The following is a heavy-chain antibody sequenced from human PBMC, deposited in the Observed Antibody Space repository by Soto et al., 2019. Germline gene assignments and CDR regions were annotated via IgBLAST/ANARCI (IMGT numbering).Heavy chain of an antibody. CDR1: GFTFSSYA. J-gene: IGHJ4*02. CDR3: AKGVPVKSIAAAAPHY. D-gene: IGHD6-13*01. Sequence: PGGSLRLSCAASGFTFSSYAMSWVRQAPGKGLEWVSAISGSGGSTYYADSVKGRFTISRDNSKNTLYLQMNSLRAEDTAVYYCAKGVPVKSIAAAAPHYWGQGTLVTVSS. V-gene: IGHV3-23*01. CDR2: ISGSGGST.